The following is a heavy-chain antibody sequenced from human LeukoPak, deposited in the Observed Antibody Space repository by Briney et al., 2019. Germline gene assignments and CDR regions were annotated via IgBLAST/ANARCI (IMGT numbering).Heavy chain of an antibody. CDR2: IYYSGST. D-gene: IGHD3-22*01. CDR1: GGSISSNSYY. J-gene: IGHJ4*02. Sequence: SETLSLTCIVSGGSISSNSYYWGWNRQSPGKGLEWIGSIYYSGSTYYNPSLKSRVTISVDTSKNQVSLKLSSVTAADTSVYYCARLWFYYDSSGYVKVFDYWGQGTLVTVSS. CDR3: ARLWFYYDSSGYVKVFDY. V-gene: IGHV4-39*01.